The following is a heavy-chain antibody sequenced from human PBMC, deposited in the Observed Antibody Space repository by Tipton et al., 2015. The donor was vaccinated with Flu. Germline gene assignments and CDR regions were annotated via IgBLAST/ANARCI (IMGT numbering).Heavy chain of an antibody. CDR3: ALTITPGWVNY. CDR2: IYHGRTT. V-gene: IGHV4-38-2*02. D-gene: IGHD4-23*01. J-gene: IGHJ4*02. CDR1: GSPISSGYY. Sequence: TLSLTCTVSGSPISSGYYWGWIRQSPGKGLEWLGSIYHGRTTYYNPSLKSRLSIAADSSKSQFSLELTSLTAADTAIYYCALTITPGWVNYRGQGLLVTVSS.